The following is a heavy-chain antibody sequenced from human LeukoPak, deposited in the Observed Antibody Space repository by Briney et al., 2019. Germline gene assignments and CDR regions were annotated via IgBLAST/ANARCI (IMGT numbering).Heavy chain of an antibody. CDR1: GFTFSSYA. J-gene: IGHJ4*02. Sequence: GGSLRLSCAASGFTFSSYAMHWVRQAPGKGLEWVAVISYDGSNKYYADSVKGRFTISRDNSKNTLYLQMNSLRAEDTAGYYCATDRDVVVPAALDYWGQGTLVTVSS. D-gene: IGHD2-2*01. V-gene: IGHV3-30-3*01. CDR2: ISYDGSNK. CDR3: ATDRDVVVPAALDY.